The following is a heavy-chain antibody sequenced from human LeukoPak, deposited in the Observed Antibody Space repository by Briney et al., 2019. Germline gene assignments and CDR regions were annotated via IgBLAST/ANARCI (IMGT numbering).Heavy chain of an antibody. CDR1: GYPFSRHA. V-gene: IGHV1-3*01. Sequence: ASVNVSCMASGYPFSRHAIHWVRQAPGQRLEWMGWINSGNGKTKYSQKFQGRVTITRDTSASTAYMELTSLTAEDTAVYYCARDRGRILWFGEFDYWGQGTLVSVSS. J-gene: IGHJ4*02. D-gene: IGHD3-10*01. CDR3: ARDRGRILWFGEFDY. CDR2: INSGNGKT.